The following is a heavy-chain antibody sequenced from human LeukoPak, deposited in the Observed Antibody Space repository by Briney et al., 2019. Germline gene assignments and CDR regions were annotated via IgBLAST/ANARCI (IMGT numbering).Heavy chain of an antibody. V-gene: IGHV3-30*02. D-gene: IGHD6-13*01. J-gene: IGHJ5*02. CDR2: IRYDGSHK. CDR1: GFTLSSYG. Sequence: GGSLRLSCAASGFTLSSYGMHWVRQAPGKGLEWVAFIRYDGSHKYYADSVKGRFTISRDNSKNTLYLQMNSLRAGDTAVFFCAKGRSIAAAVAPFDPWGQGTLVTVSS. CDR3: AKGRSIAAAVAPFDP.